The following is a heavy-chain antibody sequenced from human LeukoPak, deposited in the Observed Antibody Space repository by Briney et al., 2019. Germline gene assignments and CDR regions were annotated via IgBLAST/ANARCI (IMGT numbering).Heavy chain of an antibody. J-gene: IGHJ5*02. CDR3: ARSCGGDCYFGYNWFDP. CDR2: INPNSGGT. D-gene: IGHD2-21*01. V-gene: IGHV1-2*02. CDR1: GYTFTGYY. Sequence: GASVKVSCKASGYTFTGYYMHWVRQAPGQGLEWMGWINPNSGGTNYAQKVQGRVTMTRDTSISTAYMELSRLRSDDTAVYYCARSCGGDCYFGYNWFDPWGQGTLVTVSS.